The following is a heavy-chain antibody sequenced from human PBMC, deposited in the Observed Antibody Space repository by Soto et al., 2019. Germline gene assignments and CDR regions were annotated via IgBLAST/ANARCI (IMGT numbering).Heavy chain of an antibody. CDR3: ARVGVRGYDFWSGYYATPYYYGMDV. V-gene: IGHV3-74*01. Sequence: GGSLRLSCAASGFTFSSYWMHWVRQAPGKGLVWVSRINSDGSSTSYADSVKGRFTISRDNAKNTLYLQMNSLRAEDTAVYYCARVGVRGYDFWSGYYATPYYYGMDVWGQGTTVTGSS. CDR1: GFTFSSYW. CDR2: INSDGSST. J-gene: IGHJ6*02. D-gene: IGHD3-3*01.